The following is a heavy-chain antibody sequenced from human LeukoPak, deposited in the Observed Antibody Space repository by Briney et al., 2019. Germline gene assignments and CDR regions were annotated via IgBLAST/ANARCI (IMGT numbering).Heavy chain of an antibody. V-gene: IGHV3-23*01. Sequence: HTGGSLRLSCAASGFTFSSYAMSWVRQAPGKGLEWVSAISGSGGSTYYADSVKGRFTISRDNSKNTLYLQMNSLRAEDTAVYYCAKVGGYDSTSEFDYWGQGTLVTVSS. D-gene: IGHD3-22*01. CDR3: AKVGGYDSTSEFDY. CDR1: GFTFSSYA. CDR2: ISGSGGST. J-gene: IGHJ4*02.